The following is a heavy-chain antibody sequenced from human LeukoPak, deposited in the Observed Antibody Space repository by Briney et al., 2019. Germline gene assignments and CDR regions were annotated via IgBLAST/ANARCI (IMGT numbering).Heavy chain of an antibody. J-gene: IGHJ5*02. V-gene: IGHV3-74*01. CDR1: GFTFDDYG. CDR3: ARDLGQYYDTSDNWFGP. CDR2: INSDGINT. Sequence: PGGSLRLSCAASGFTFDDYGMSWVRQAPGKVLVWVSRINSDGINTSYADSVKGRFTISRDNAKNTLNLQMNSLRAEDTAVYYCARDLGQYYDTSDNWFGPWGQGTLVTVSS. D-gene: IGHD3-22*01.